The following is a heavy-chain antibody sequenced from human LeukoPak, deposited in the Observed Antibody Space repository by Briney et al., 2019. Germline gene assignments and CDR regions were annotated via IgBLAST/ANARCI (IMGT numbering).Heavy chain of an antibody. CDR1: GFTFSSYS. D-gene: IGHD5-18*01. CDR2: ISSTSSYI. Sequence: GGSLRLSCAASGFTFSSYSMNWVRQAPGKGLEWVSCISSTSSYIYYADSVEGRFTISRDNTKNSLYLRMNSLRAEDTAVYYCARDRRGYSYGLDYWGQGTLITVSS. J-gene: IGHJ4*02. V-gene: IGHV3-21*01. CDR3: ARDRRGYSYGLDY.